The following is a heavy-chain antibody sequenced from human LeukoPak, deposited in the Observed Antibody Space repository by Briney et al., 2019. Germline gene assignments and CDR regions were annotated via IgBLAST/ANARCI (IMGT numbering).Heavy chain of an antibody. D-gene: IGHD3/OR15-3a*01. CDR1: GFTFSSYA. Sequence: GGSLRLSCAASGFTFSSYAMHWVRQAPGKGLEWVAVISYDGSNKYYADSVKGRFTISRDNSKNTLYLQMNSLRAEDTAVYYCARDDFGKAFDYWGQGTLVTVSS. CDR3: ARDDFGKAFDY. CDR2: ISYDGSNK. J-gene: IGHJ4*02. V-gene: IGHV3-30-3*01.